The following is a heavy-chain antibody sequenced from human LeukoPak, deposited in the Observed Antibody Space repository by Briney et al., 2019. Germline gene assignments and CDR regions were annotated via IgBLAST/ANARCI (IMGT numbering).Heavy chain of an antibody. Sequence: GGSLRLSCAASGFTFDDYAMHWVRQAPGNGLEWVSGISWNSGSIGYADSVKGRFTISRDNAKNSLYLQMNSLRAEDTALYYCAKDRHYDILTGYPKYFQHWGQGTLVTVSS. V-gene: IGHV3-9*01. J-gene: IGHJ1*01. CDR3: AKDRHYDILTGYPKYFQH. CDR1: GFTFDDYA. CDR2: ISWNSGSI. D-gene: IGHD3-9*01.